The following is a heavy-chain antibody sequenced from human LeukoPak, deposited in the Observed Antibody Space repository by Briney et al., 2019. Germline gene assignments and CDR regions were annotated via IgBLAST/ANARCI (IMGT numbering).Heavy chain of an antibody. J-gene: IGHJ4*02. Sequence: PGGSLRLSCAASGFTFSNYERKWVRQAPGKGLEWVSYISSSGTTIYYAERRFTISRDNAKNSLYLLMNSLRAEDTAIYYCARGYCSGGSCYGGDYWGQGTLVTVSS. D-gene: IGHD2-15*01. CDR1: GFTFSNYE. CDR2: ISSSGTTI. CDR3: ARGYCSGGSCYGGDY. V-gene: IGHV3-48*03.